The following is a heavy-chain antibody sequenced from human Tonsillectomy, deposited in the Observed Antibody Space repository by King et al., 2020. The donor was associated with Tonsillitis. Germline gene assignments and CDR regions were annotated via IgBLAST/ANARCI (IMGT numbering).Heavy chain of an antibody. CDR1: GYTFTGYY. CDR3: ARVGNYYDSSGLPKEDAFDI. J-gene: IGHJ3*02. CDR2: INPNSGGT. V-gene: IGHV1-2*02. Sequence: QLVQSGAEVKKPGASVKVSCKASGYTFTGYYMHWVRQAPGQGLEWMGWINPNSGGTNYAQKFQGRVSMTRDTSISTAYMELSRLRSDDTAVYYCARVGNYYDSSGLPKEDAFDIWGQGTMVTVSS. D-gene: IGHD3-22*01.